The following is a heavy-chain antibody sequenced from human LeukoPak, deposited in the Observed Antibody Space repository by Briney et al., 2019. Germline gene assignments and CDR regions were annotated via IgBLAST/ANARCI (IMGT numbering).Heavy chain of an antibody. V-gene: IGHV3-21*01. CDR1: GFTFSSYS. CDR3: ARGGSGDY. Sequence: GGALRLFWAASGFTFSSYSINWVRQAPGKGLEWVSSISSSSSYIYYADSVKGRFTISRDNAKNSLYLQMNSLRAEDTAVYYCARGGSGDYWGQGTLVTVSS. CDR2: ISSSSSYI. D-gene: IGHD3-10*01. J-gene: IGHJ4*02.